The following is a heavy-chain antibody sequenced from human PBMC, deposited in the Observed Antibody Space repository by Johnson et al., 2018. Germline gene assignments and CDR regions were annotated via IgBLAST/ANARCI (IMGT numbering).Heavy chain of an antibody. V-gene: IGHV1-3*04. CDR3: ARPLVPTFKDGFDL. CDR2: INTAITNT. D-gene: IGHD1-26*01. CDR1: GETPRYPFNQFT. J-gene: IGHJ3*01. Sequence: QVQLVESGAEVKKPGASVRLSCRASGETPRYPFNQFTLHWVRQAPGQRLEWMGWINTAITNTKTSEKFKGRLTLTRPTSATIVYMELRSLRFEDTAVYYCARPLVPTFKDGFDLWGQGTMVTVSS.